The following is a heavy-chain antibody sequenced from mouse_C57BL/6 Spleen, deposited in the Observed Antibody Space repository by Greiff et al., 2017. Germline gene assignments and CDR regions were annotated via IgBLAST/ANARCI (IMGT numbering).Heavy chain of an antibody. CDR3: ARLYGNYVWYFDV. V-gene: IGHV7-3*01. CDR1: GFTFTDYY. J-gene: IGHJ1*03. CDR2: IRNKANGYTT. Sequence: EVTLVESGGGLVQPGGSLSLSCAASGFTFTDYYMSWVRQPPGKALEWLGFIRNKANGYTTEYSASVKGRFTISRDNSQSFLYLQMNALRAEDSATYYCARLYGNYVWYFDVWGTGTTVTVSS. D-gene: IGHD2-1*01.